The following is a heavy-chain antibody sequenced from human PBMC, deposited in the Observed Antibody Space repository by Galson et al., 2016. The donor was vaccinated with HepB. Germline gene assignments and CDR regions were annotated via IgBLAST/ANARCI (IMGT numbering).Heavy chain of an antibody. CDR3: TMISWSTSSGFGF. CDR2: VSGSGDNT. D-gene: IGHD3-22*01. J-gene: IGHJ4*02. CDR1: GFTVSSKY. V-gene: IGHV3-23*01. Sequence: SLRLSCAASGFTVSSKYMSWVRQAPGKGLEWVSAVSGSGDNTYYADSVKGRFTISRDNSRNTVYAQINSLRAEDTAIYYCTMISWSTSSGFGFWGQGTRVTVSS.